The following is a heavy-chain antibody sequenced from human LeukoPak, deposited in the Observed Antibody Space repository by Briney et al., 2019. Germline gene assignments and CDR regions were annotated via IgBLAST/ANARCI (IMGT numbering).Heavy chain of an antibody. CDR3: ARAAEISALDN. Sequence: GGSLGLSCVASGFTFSSYSMNWVRQAPGKGLEWISCISSSSSYIYYADSVKGRFTISRDNAKKSLFLQMDSLRGEDTAVYYCARAAEISALDNWGQGTLVTVSS. CDR1: GFTFSSYS. CDR2: ISSSSSYI. V-gene: IGHV3-21*04. D-gene: IGHD6-13*01. J-gene: IGHJ4*02.